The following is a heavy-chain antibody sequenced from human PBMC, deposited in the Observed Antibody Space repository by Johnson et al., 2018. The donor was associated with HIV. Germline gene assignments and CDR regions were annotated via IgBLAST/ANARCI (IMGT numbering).Heavy chain of an antibody. V-gene: IGHV3-30-3*01. D-gene: IGHD3-22*01. Sequence: QMQLVESGGGVVQPGRSLRLSCAASGFTFSSYAMHWVRQAPGKGLEWVAVISNDGSNKYYADSVKGRFTISRDNSKNTMYLQMNSLRAEDTAVYYCAREDSSGYFDGFDVWGQGTMVTVSS. CDR2: ISNDGSNK. J-gene: IGHJ3*01. CDR1: GFTFSSYA. CDR3: AREDSSGYFDGFDV.